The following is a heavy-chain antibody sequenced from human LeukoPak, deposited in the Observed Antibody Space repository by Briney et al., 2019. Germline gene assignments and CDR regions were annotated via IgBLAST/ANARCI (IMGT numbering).Heavy chain of an antibody. CDR3: ARDVPAYYYDSSGYTDAFDI. Sequence: GGSLRLSCAVSGFTFSSYGMHWVRQAPGKGLEWVAVIWYDGSNKYYADSVKGRFTISRDNSKNTLYLQMNSLRAEDTAVYYCARDVPAYYYDSSGYTDAFDIWGQGTMVTVSS. CDR1: GFTFSSYG. V-gene: IGHV3-33*01. D-gene: IGHD3-22*01. J-gene: IGHJ3*02. CDR2: IWYDGSNK.